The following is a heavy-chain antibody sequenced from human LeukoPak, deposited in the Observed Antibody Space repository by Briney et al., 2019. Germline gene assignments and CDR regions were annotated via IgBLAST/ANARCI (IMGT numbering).Heavy chain of an antibody. CDR2: IRYYGTNK. CDR3: AREPKYFDSSGYYFDYDCYMDV. D-gene: IGHD3-22*01. V-gene: IGHV3-30*02. J-gene: IGHJ6*03. CDR1: GFSLSSYG. Sequence: GGPLRLPCAASGFSLSSYGMHWVRPAPGKGLEREGFIRYYGTNKYYAHSVKGRFTISRDNSKKTLYLQMTSLSAEDTAVYFCAREPKYFDSSGYYFDYDCYMDVGGERTTLTIS.